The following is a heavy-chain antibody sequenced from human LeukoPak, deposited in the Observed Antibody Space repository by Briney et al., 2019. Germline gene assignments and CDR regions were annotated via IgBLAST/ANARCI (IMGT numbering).Heavy chain of an antibody. J-gene: IGHJ4*02. Sequence: GDSLKISCQAFGYSFTTYWIGWVRQMPGKGLECMGIIYPGDSDVRYSPFFQGQVTISADKSISTAYLQWSSLKASDTAMYYCARIPSFDFWSGSLFYYFDYWGQGTLVTVSS. CDR3: ARIPSFDFWSGSLFYYFDY. CDR1: GYSFTTYW. CDR2: IYPGDSDV. V-gene: IGHV5-51*01. D-gene: IGHD3-3*01.